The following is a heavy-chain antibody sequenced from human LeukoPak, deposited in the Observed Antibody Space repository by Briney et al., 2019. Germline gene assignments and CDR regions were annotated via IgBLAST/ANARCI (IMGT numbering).Heavy chain of an antibody. CDR3: ARRSRGYYFQC. CDR1: GYIFTSYW. V-gene: IGHV5-51*01. J-gene: IGHJ4*02. Sequence: KNGESLKICCKGSGYIFTSYWIGWGRPMPGKGVEWIGIIYPGDSDTRYSSSFEGQVTISADKSNSTSYLQCSRLKAAESAMYCCARRSRGYYFQCSGQGSLV. D-gene: IGHD3-10*01. CDR2: IYPGDSDT.